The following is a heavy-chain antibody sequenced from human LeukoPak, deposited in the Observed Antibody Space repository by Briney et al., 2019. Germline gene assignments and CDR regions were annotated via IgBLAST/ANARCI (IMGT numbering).Heavy chain of an antibody. Sequence: GGSLRLSCAASGFSFSSYALNWVRQAPGKGLEWVSGISGSGDVTYYADSVGGRLTISRDNAKNTLYLQMNSLIVEDTAIYYCTKGATLVPQGDFEYWGQGPLVTVSS. D-gene: IGHD2-8*02. CDR1: GFSFSSYA. CDR2: ISGSGDVT. V-gene: IGHV3-23*01. J-gene: IGHJ4*02. CDR3: TKGATLVPQGDFEY.